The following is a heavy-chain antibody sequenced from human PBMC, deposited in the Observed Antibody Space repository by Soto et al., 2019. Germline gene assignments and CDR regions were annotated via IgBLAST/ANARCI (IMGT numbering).Heavy chain of an antibody. D-gene: IGHD6-19*01. J-gene: IGHJ4*02. CDR2: IDSDGGSI. CDR1: GFTLSSHW. V-gene: IGHV3-74*01. Sequence: EVQLVESGGGLVQPGGSLRLSCEASGFTLSSHWMNWVRQAPGKGLVWVSRIDSDGGSITYADSVKGRFTISRDNAKNTLYLQMNSLRAEDTAVYYCASEVSSGWHFDYWGQGTLVTVSS. CDR3: ASEVSSGWHFDY.